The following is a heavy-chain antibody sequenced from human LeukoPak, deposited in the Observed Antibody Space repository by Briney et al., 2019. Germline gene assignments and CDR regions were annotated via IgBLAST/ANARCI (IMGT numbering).Heavy chain of an antibody. V-gene: IGHV4-34*01. Sequence: PETLSLTCAVYGGSFSGYYWRWIRQPPGKGGECIGEINHNASTNYHPSLKILVTISLDPSKNQFSLKLSSVTAADTAVYYCAILTVNYASDIWGQGTMLTVSS. CDR2: INHNAST. CDR1: GGSFSGYY. CDR3: AILTVNYASDI. J-gene: IGHJ3*02. D-gene: IGHD4-17*01.